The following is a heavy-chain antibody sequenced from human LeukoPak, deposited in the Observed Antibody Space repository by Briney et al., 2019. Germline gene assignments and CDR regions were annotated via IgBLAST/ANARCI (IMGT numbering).Heavy chain of an antibody. J-gene: IGHJ2*01. CDR3: ARPTVTAGWYFDF. D-gene: IGHD4-17*01. CDR2: IDPNSGGT. Sequence: AASVKVSCKSPGNSFTHYYLHWVRQAPGQGLEWVGWIDPNSGGTAYAQKFQGRVTMTRDTSISTVYMELSSLRSDDTAIYYCARPTVTAGWYFDFWGRGTLVTVSS. CDR1: GNSFTHYY. V-gene: IGHV1-2*02.